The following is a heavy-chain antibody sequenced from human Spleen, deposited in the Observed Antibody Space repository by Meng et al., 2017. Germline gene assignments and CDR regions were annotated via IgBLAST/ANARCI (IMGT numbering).Heavy chain of an antibody. Sequence: GESLKISCQGSGYTFTDYWIGWVRQMPGRGLELMGIINPGDSKTRYNPSFQGQVVISVDKSIATAYLHWSSLEASDTAIYYCARHYDTTGFYFDYWGQGTLVTVSS. D-gene: IGHD3-22*01. CDR1: GYTFTDYW. V-gene: IGHV5-51*01. CDR2: INPGDSKT. J-gene: IGHJ4*02. CDR3: ARHYDTTGFYFDY.